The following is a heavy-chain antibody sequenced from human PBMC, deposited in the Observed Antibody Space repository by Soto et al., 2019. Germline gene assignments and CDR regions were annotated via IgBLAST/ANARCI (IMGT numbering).Heavy chain of an antibody. V-gene: IGHV1-69*02. CDR3: ARSYRGQGSDY. CDR1: GGTFSSYT. Sequence: QVQLVQSGAEVKKPGSSVKVSCKASGGTFSSYTISWVRQAPGQGLEWMGRIIPILGIANYARKFQGRVTITADKSTSTAYMELSSLRSEDTAVYYCARSYRGQGSDYWGQGTLVTVSS. J-gene: IGHJ4*02. D-gene: IGHD3-10*01. CDR2: IIPILGIA.